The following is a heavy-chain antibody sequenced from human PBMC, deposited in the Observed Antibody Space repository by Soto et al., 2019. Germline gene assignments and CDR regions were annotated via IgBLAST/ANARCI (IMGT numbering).Heavy chain of an antibody. Sequence: ASVKVSCKASGYTFTSYYMHWVRQAPGQGLEWMGIINPSGGSTSYADSVKGRFTISRDNAKNTLYLQMNSLRVEDTAVYFCARDRGYPDSFDLWGQGTMVTVSS. V-gene: IGHV1-46*04. J-gene: IGHJ3*01. CDR3: ARDRGYPDSFDL. CDR2: INPSGGST. CDR1: GYTFTSYY. D-gene: IGHD3-10*01.